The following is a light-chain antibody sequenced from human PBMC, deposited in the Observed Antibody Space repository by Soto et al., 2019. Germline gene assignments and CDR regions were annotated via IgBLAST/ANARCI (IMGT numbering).Light chain of an antibody. J-gene: IGKJ4*02. CDR3: LGRSGLPLT. CDR2: DAS. V-gene: IGKV3-11*01. CDR1: QSVSSY. Sequence: IVLTQSPATLSLSPGERATLSCRARQSVSSYFAWYQQKPGQAPRLLIYDASNRATVIPARFSGSGSGTGFTRTVSSVEHEYFAVYFGLGRSGLPLTFGGGPKVVIK.